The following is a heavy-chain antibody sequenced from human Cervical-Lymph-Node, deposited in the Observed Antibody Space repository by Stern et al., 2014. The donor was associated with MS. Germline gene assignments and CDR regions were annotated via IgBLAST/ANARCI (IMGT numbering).Heavy chain of an antibody. Sequence: VQLVESGAEVKKPGASVKVSCKGSGYRLTELSMHWVRQAPGKGIEWMGGFDPEDGKTIYAQKFQGRVTMTEDTSSDTAFMELSGLRSEDTAVFFCATGASSVSRFDYWGQGTLVTVSS. CDR1: GYRLTELS. CDR2: FDPEDGKT. V-gene: IGHV1-24*01. D-gene: IGHD4-17*01. J-gene: IGHJ4*02. CDR3: ATGASSVSRFDY.